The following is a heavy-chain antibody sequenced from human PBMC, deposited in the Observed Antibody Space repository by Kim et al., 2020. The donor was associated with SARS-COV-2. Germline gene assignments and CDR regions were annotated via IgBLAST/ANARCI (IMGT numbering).Heavy chain of an antibody. CDR1: GYTFTRSA. V-gene: IGHV1-3*04. CDR2: INTDNGDT. D-gene: IGHD6-19*01. Sequence: ASVKVSCKASGYTFTRSAMHWVRQAPGQRLEWMGWINTDNGDTNYSQKFQGRVTITRDTSASTAYMELRSLRSEDTAVYYCASRPGIAVAGFDFWGQGTL. CDR3: ASRPGIAVAGFDF. J-gene: IGHJ4*02.